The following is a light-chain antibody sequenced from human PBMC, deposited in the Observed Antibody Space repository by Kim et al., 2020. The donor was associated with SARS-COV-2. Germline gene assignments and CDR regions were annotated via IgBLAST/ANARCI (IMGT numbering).Light chain of an antibody. V-gene: IGLV3-19*01. Sequence: SSELTQDPAVSVALGQTVRITCQGDSLRIYYASWYQQKPGQAPVLVIYGKNNRPSWIPDRFSGSSSGNTASLTITGAQADDESDYYCKSRDSSGNVVFGGGTQLTVL. J-gene: IGLJ2*01. CDR1: SLRIYY. CDR2: GKN. CDR3: KSRDSSGNVV.